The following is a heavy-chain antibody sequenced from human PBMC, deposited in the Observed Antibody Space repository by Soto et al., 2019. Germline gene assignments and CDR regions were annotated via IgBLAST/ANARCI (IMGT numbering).Heavy chain of an antibody. V-gene: IGHV3-23*01. CDR1: GFTFSSYA. CDR3: AKRSSYCTNGVCSITTSYFDY. Sequence: GGSLRLSCAASGFTFSSYAMSWVRQAPGKELEWVSAISGSGGSTYYADSVKGRFTISRDNSKNTLYLQMNSLRAEDTAVYYCAKRSSYCTNGVCSITTSYFDYWGQGTLVTVSS. CDR2: ISGSGGST. D-gene: IGHD2-8*01. J-gene: IGHJ4*02.